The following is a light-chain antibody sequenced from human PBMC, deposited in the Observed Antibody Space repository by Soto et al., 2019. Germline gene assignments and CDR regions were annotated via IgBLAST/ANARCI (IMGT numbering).Light chain of an antibody. CDR3: SSYAGSNDMV. V-gene: IGLV2-8*01. Sequence: QSVLTQPPSASGSPGQSVTISCTGSSSDVAAYNYVSWYQQHPGKAPKLMIFEVTKRPSGVPDRFSGSKSGNTASLTVSGLQAEDEADYYCSSYAGSNDMVFGGGTKLTVL. CDR2: EVT. J-gene: IGLJ2*01. CDR1: SSDVAAYNY.